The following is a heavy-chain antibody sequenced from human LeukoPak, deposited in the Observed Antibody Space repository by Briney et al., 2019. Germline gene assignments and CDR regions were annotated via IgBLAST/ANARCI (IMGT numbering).Heavy chain of an antibody. Sequence: ASVKVSCKASGYTFTGYYMHWVRQAPGKGLEWMGGFDPEDGETIYAQKLQGRVTMTEDTSTDTAYMELRSLISDDTAVYFCATGHTGTFDYWGQGTLVTVSS. CDR2: FDPEDGET. CDR1: GYTFTGYY. CDR3: ATGHTGTFDY. D-gene: IGHD1-14*01. J-gene: IGHJ4*02. V-gene: IGHV1-24*01.